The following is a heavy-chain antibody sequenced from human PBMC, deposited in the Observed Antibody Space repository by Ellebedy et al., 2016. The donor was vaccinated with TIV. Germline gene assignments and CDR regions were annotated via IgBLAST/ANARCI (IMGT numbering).Heavy chain of an antibody. CDR3: ARAPQYQLRAFDI. Sequence: GESLKISXKGSGYSFTSYWIGWVRQMPGKGLEWRGIIYPGDSDTRYSPSFQGQVTISADKSISTAYLQWSSLKASDTAMYYCARAPQYQLRAFDIWGQGTMVTVSS. D-gene: IGHD2-2*01. J-gene: IGHJ3*02. CDR1: GYSFTSYW. CDR2: IYPGDSDT. V-gene: IGHV5-51*01.